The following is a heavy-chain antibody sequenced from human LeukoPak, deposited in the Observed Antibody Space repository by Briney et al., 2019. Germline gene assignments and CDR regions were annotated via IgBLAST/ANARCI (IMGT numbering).Heavy chain of an antibody. D-gene: IGHD3-9*01. J-gene: IGHJ4*02. V-gene: IGHV3-30*03. CDR3: ARDSGPYFDRNPFDY. CDR1: GFTFSSYG. Sequence: GGSLRLSCAASGFTFSSYGMHWVRQAPGKGLEWVAVISYDGSNKYYADSVKGRFSISRDNAKNSLFLQMNSLRVEDTAVYYCARDSGPYFDRNPFDYWGQGTLVTVSS. CDR2: ISYDGSNK.